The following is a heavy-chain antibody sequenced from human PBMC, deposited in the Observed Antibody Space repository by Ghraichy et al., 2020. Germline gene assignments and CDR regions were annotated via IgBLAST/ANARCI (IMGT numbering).Heavy chain of an antibody. J-gene: IGHJ4*02. CDR2: IHYSGTT. CDR1: GGSISITDYY. CDR3: ARMDNSAIYQAPDS. V-gene: IGHV4-39*01. D-gene: IGHD1-26*01. Sequence: SETLSLTCTVSGGSISITDYYWGWIRQPPGKGLECIGVIHYSGTTYYNSPLKSRVTISVDTSKNRFSLKLTSVTATDTAVYYCARMDNSAIYQAPDSCGQGTLVTVSS.